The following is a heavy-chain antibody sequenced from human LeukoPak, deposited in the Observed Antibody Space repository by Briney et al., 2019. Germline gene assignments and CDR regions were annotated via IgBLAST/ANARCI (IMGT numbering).Heavy chain of an antibody. J-gene: IGHJ3*02. V-gene: IGHV1-2*02. Sequence: ASVKASCKASGYTFTGYYMHWVRQAPGQGLEWMGWINPNSGGTNYAQKFQGRVTITRNTSISTAYMELSSLRSEDTAVYYCARPRYCSSTSCPDGAFDIWGQGTMVTVSS. CDR1: GYTFTGYY. D-gene: IGHD2-2*01. CDR2: INPNSGGT. CDR3: ARPRYCSSTSCPDGAFDI.